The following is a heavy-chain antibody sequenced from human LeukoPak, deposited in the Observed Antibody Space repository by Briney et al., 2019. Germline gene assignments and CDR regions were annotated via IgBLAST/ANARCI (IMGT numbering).Heavy chain of an antibody. CDR1: GFIFSTIW. CDR2: IKKDGSEK. Sequence: PGGSLRLSCAASGFIFSTIWMSWVRQAPGKGLEWVASIKKDGSEKYYVDSVKGRFTISRDNAKNSLYLQMNSLRAEDTAVYYCARLRPLSQLDYWGQGTLVAVSS. CDR3: ARLRPLSQLDY. V-gene: IGHV3-7*01. J-gene: IGHJ4*02. D-gene: IGHD5-12*01.